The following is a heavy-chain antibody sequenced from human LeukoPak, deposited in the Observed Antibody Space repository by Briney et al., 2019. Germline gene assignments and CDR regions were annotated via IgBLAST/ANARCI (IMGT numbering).Heavy chain of an antibody. V-gene: IGHV1-18*01. Sequence: GASVKVSCKASGLTFSNYGITWVRQAPGQGLEWVGWISAYDGNTNYAQKFQGRVTMTTDTSTSTAHMELRSLRYDDTAVYYCARDSSSWYFAEYFQHWGQGTLVTVSS. CDR2: ISAYDGNT. J-gene: IGHJ1*01. CDR1: GLTFSNYG. D-gene: IGHD6-13*01. CDR3: ARDSSSWYFAEYFQH.